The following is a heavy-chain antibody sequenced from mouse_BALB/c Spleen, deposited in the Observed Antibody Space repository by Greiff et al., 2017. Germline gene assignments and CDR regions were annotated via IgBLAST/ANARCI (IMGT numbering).Heavy chain of an antibody. J-gene: IGHJ1*01. CDR3: AKRSLYGSSYDWYFDV. V-gene: IGHV2-5-1*01. Sequence: VQLQQSGPSLVQPSQSLSITCTVSGFSLTSYGVHWVRQSPGKGLEWLGVIWRGGSTDYNAAFMSRLSITKDNSKSQVFFKMNSLQADDTAIYYCAKRSLYGSSYDWYFDVWGAGTTVTVSS. CDR2: IWRGGST. CDR1: GFSLTSYG. D-gene: IGHD1-1*01.